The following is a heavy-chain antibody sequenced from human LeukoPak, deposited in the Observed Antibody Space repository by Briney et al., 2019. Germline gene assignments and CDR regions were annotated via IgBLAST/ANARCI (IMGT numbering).Heavy chain of an antibody. V-gene: IGHV4-39*07. CDR1: GGSISSSSYY. CDR2: IYYSGSA. D-gene: IGHD4-17*01. CDR3: ARSPNDYGDKRVDY. J-gene: IGHJ4*02. Sequence: PSETLSLTCTVSGGSISSSSYYWGWIRQPPGKGLEWIGSIYYSGSAYYNPSLKSRVTISVDKSKNQSSLKLSSVTAADTAVYYCARSPNDYGDKRVDYWGQGTLVTVSS.